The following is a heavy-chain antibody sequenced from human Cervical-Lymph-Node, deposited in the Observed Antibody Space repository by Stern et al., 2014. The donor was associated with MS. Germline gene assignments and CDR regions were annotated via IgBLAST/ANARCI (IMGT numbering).Heavy chain of an antibody. CDR3: AKQYFDSSGYSYYYGMDV. J-gene: IGHJ6*02. CDR2: ISGSGGSI. D-gene: IGHD3-22*01. CDR1: GFTFNKYD. V-gene: IGHV3-23*04. Sequence: EVHLVESGGDLVQPGGSLRLSCAASGFTFNKYDMNWVRQAPGKGLEWVSTISGSGGSIYYADSVKGRFTISRDNSENTLYLQMHSLRAEDTATYYCAKQYFDSSGYSYYYGMDVWGQGTTVTVSS.